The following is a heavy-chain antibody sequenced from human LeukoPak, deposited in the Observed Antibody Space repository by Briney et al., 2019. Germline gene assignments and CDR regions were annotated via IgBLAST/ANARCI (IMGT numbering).Heavy chain of an antibody. CDR2: IYTSGST. D-gene: IGHD5-18*01. J-gene: IGHJ3*02. Sequence: SETLSLTCTVSGGSISSYYWSWLRQPAGKGLEWIGRIYTSGSTNYNPSLTSRVTMAVDTSKNQFSLKLSSVTAADTAVYYCARVDTAMVWAFDIWGQGTMVTVSS. V-gene: IGHV4-4*07. CDR1: GGSISSYY. CDR3: ARVDTAMVWAFDI.